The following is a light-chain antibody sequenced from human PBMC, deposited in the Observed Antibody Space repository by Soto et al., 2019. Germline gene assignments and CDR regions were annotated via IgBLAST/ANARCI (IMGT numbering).Light chain of an antibody. Sequence: EIFLTQSPATLTLARGEIATLSWRASQSVSSYLAWFQQKPGQAPRLLIYGASNRATGIPDRFSGSGSGTDFTLTISRLEPEDFAVYYCQQRSNWPPTFGQGTKVDIK. J-gene: IGKJ1*01. V-gene: IGKV3-11*01. CDR2: GAS. CDR1: QSVSSY. CDR3: QQRSNWPPT.